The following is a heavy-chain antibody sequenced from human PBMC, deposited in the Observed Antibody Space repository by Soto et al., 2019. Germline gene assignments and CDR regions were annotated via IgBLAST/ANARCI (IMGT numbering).Heavy chain of an antibody. CDR1: GGAIYSPSYY. V-gene: IGHV4-39*01. Sequence: SETLSLTCTVSGGAIYSPSYYWGWIRQTPGKGLEYIGSIYYSGSTFNNPSLGRRVTISLDAPKKQVSLSLSSATAADTAVYYCARLSGRRFFEYWCQGALVTVSS. CDR3: ARLSGRRFFEY. D-gene: IGHD6-6*01. CDR2: IYYSGST. J-gene: IGHJ4*02.